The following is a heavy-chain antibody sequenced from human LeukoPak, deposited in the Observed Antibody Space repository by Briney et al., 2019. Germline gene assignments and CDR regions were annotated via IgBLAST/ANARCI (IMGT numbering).Heavy chain of an antibody. Sequence: PGGSLRLSCAASGFTFSSYSMNWVHQAPGKGLEWVSYISSSSSTIYYADSVKGRFTISRDNAKNSLYLQMNSLRAEDTAVYYCARSPSSYMDVWGKGTTVTVSS. V-gene: IGHV3-48*04. CDR2: ISSSSSTI. J-gene: IGHJ6*03. CDR3: ARSPSSYMDV. CDR1: GFTFSSYS.